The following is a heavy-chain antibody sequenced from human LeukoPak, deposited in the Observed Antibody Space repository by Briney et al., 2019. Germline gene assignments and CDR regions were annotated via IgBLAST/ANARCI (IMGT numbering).Heavy chain of an antibody. Sequence: PSETLSLTCAVSGGSISSGGYSRSWIRQPPGKGLEWIGYIYHRGSTYYNPSLKSRVTISVDRSKNQFSLKLSSVTAADTAVYYCARGHSRVAGTYYYYGMDVWGQGTTVTVSS. J-gene: IGHJ6*02. D-gene: IGHD6-19*01. V-gene: IGHV4-30-2*01. CDR1: GGSISSGGYS. CDR3: ARGHSRVAGTYYYYGMDV. CDR2: IYHRGST.